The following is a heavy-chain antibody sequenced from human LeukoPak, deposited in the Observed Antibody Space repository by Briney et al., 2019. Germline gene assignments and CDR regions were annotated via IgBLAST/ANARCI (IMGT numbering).Heavy chain of an antibody. Sequence: GASVKVSCKASGHTFTGYYMHWVRRAPGQGLEWMGWINANSGDTDYAQKCQGRVTMTRDTSISTAYMELSRLRSDDTAVYYCASKWVTYYYNGSAYHYPTDVFDIWGQGTTVTVSS. V-gene: IGHV1-2*02. CDR1: GHTFTGYY. CDR2: INANSGDT. J-gene: IGHJ3*02. D-gene: IGHD3-22*01. CDR3: ASKWVTYYYNGSAYHYPTDVFDI.